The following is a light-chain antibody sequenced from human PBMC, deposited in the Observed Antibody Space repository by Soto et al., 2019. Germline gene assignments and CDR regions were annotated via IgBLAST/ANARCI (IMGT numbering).Light chain of an antibody. CDR3: QQYGDSPWT. J-gene: IGKJ1*01. CDR2: ITS. Sequence: EIVLTQSPGTLSLSPGERATLSCRASQYVRSNYLAWYQQKPGQTPRLLIYITSSRAPGIPERFSGSGSGTDFPLTIISLEPEDFAVYFCQQYGDSPWTFGQGTKVEIK. V-gene: IGKV3-20*01. CDR1: QYVRSNY.